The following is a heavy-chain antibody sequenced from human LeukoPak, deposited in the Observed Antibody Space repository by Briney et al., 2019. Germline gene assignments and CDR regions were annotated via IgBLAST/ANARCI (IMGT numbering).Heavy chain of an antibody. CDR1: GFTFDDYA. D-gene: IGHD3-22*01. CDR2: ISGDGGST. J-gene: IGHJ4*02. Sequence: PGGSLRLSCAASGFTFDDYAMHWVRQVPGKGLEWVSLISGDGGSTYYADSVKGRFTISRDNSKNSLYLQMNSLRTEDTALYYCAKDSEYYDSSGSLDYWGQGTLVTVSS. V-gene: IGHV3-43*02. CDR3: AKDSEYYDSSGSLDY.